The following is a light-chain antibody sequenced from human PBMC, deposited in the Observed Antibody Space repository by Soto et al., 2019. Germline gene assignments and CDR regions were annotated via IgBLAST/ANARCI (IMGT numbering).Light chain of an antibody. CDR1: QSVSSNY. Sequence: IVLTQSPGTLSLSPGERASLFCRATQSVSSNYLAWYQQKAGQAPRLLIYGASSRATGIPDRFSGSGSGTDFTLTISRLEPEDFAVYYCQQYGRSPLTFGQGTRLEIK. J-gene: IGKJ5*01. V-gene: IGKV3-20*01. CDR2: GAS. CDR3: QQYGRSPLT.